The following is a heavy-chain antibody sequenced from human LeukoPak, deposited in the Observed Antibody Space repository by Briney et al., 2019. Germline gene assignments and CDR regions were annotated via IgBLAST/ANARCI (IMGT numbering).Heavy chain of an antibody. CDR3: ARDHEGIASP. Sequence: SETLSLTCTVSGGSVSSVTYNWSWIRRPPGKGLEWIGSIYYSGSTNYNPSLNSRVTISVDTSKNQFSLKLTSVTTADTAVYYCARDHEGIASPWGQGTLVTVSS. J-gene: IGHJ5*02. V-gene: IGHV4-61*01. D-gene: IGHD6-13*01. CDR1: GGSVSSVTYN. CDR2: IYYSGST.